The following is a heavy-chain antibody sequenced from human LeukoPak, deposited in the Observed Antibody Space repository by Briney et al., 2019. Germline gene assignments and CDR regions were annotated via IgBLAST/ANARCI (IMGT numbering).Heavy chain of an antibody. Sequence: SETLSLTCAVYGGSFNGYYWSWIRQPPGKGLEWIGEINHSGSTNYSPSLKSRVTLSVDTSKNQFSLRLSSVTAADTAVYYCARRDGSGSYYNFDYWGQGTLVTVSS. CDR1: GGSFNGYY. CDR3: ARRDGSGSYYNFDY. J-gene: IGHJ4*02. D-gene: IGHD3-10*01. CDR2: INHSGST. V-gene: IGHV4-34*01.